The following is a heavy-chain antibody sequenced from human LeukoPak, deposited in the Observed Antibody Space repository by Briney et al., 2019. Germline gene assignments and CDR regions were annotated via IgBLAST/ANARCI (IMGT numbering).Heavy chain of an antibody. J-gene: IGHJ4*02. Sequence: PSETLSLTCTVSGGSISSGGYYWSWIRQPPGKGLEWIGYIYYSGSTNYNPSLKSRVTISVDTSKNQFSLKLSSVAAADTAVYYCARLYCSSTSCAPDYWGQGTLVTVSS. V-gene: IGHV4-61*08. CDR3: ARLYCSSTSCAPDY. CDR1: GGSISSGGYY. CDR2: IYYSGST. D-gene: IGHD2-2*01.